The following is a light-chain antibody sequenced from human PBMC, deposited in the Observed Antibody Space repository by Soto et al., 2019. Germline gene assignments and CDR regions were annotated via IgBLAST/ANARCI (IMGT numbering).Light chain of an antibody. Sequence: QSALTQPRSVSGSPGQSVTISCTGTSSDVGGCNYVSWYQQHPGKAPKLMIYDVSKRPSGVPDRFSGSKSGNTASLTISGLQAEDEADYYCCSYAGSYTFYVFGTGPKLTVL. CDR3: CSYAGSYTFYV. CDR1: SSDVGGCNY. J-gene: IGLJ1*01. V-gene: IGLV2-11*01. CDR2: DVS.